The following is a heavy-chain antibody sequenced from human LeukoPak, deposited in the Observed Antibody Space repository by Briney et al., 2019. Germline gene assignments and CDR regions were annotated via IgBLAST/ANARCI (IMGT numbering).Heavy chain of an antibody. CDR2: ISKNGGNT. V-gene: IGHV3-64*01. CDR1: GFTLSSYA. CDR3: ARVGEGRYYQYYYMDV. Sequence: GGSLRLSCAVSGFTLSSYAMHWVRQAPGKGLEYVSAISKNGGNTYYANSVKGRFSISRDNSKNTLYLQMCSLRTEDMAVYYCARVGEGRYYQYYYMDVWGKGTTVTVSS. J-gene: IGHJ6*03. D-gene: IGHD1-26*01.